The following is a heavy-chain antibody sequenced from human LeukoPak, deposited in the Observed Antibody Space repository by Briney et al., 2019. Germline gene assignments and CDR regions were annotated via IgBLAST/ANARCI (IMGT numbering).Heavy chain of an antibody. V-gene: IGHV4-39*01. Sequence: SETLSLTCTVSGGPISSSSYYWGWIRQPPGKGLEWIGSIYYSGSTYYNPSLKSRVTISVDTSKNQFSLKLSSVTAADTAVYYCARSGGYNQKDYWGQGTLVTVSS. CDR1: GGPISSSSYY. J-gene: IGHJ4*02. CDR3: ARSGGYNQKDY. CDR2: IYYSGST. D-gene: IGHD5-24*01.